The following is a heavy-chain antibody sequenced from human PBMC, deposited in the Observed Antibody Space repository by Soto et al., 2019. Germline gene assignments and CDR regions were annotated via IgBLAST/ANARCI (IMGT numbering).Heavy chain of an antibody. CDR3: ARGSGYDYWYYGMDV. J-gene: IGHJ6*02. CDR2: IYPGDSDT. Sequence: PGESLKISCKGSGYSFTSYWIGWVRQMPGKGLEWMGIIYPGDSDTRYSPSFQGQVTISADKSISTAYLQWSSLKASDTAVYYCARGSGYDYWYYGMDVWGQGTTVTVSS. D-gene: IGHD5-12*01. CDR1: GYSFTSYW. V-gene: IGHV5-51*01.